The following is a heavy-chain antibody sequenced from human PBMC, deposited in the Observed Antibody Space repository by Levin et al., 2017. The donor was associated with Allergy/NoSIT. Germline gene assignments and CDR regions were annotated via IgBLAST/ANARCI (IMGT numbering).Heavy chain of an antibody. CDR1: DGSFSDYY. CDR3: ARGRKLRFMEWLYRFDY. V-gene: IGHV4-34*01. J-gene: IGHJ4*02. Sequence: SQTLSLPCTVSDGSFSDYYWNWIRQSPGKGLEWIGEINHSGSTNYNPSLKSRVTISLDMSKNQFSLKLSSVTAADTAVYYCARGRKLRFMEWLYRFDYWGQGTLVTVSS. D-gene: IGHD3-3*01. CDR2: INHSGST.